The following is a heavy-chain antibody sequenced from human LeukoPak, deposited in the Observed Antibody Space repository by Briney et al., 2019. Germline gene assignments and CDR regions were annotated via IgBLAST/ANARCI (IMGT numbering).Heavy chain of an antibody. CDR1: GYTLTGHY. V-gene: IGHV1-2*02. Sequence: ASVKVSCKASGYTLTGHYIHWVRQAPGQGLEWMGWIIPDSGGTKYAQKFQGRVTMTRDTSVSTAYMELSRLKSDDTAVYYCARAVSSLHDFGYWGPGTLVTVSS. D-gene: IGHD2/OR15-2a*01. J-gene: IGHJ4*02. CDR2: IIPDSGGT. CDR3: ARAVSSLHDFGY.